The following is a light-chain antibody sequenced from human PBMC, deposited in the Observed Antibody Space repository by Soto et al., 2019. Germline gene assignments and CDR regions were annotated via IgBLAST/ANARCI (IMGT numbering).Light chain of an antibody. J-gene: IGKJ1*01. CDR2: ESS. Sequence: EIVLTQSPATLSLSPGERATHSCRASQSVDNYLDWYQQKPGQAPRLLIYESSNRATGIPARFSGSGSGTDFILTISRLEPEDYAVYYCQQYGHSLWTFGQGTKVDIK. CDR3: QQYGHSLWT. V-gene: IGKV3-11*01. CDR1: QSVDNY.